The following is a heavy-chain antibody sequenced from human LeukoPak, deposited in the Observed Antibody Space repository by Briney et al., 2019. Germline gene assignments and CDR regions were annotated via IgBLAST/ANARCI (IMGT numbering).Heavy chain of an antibody. J-gene: IGHJ5*02. D-gene: IGHD6-25*01. CDR1: GFTFSNYG. V-gene: IGHV3-23*01. CDR2: ISGSASNT. CDR3: AKDLSPAAA. Sequence: AGGSLRLSYAASGFTFSNYGMSWVRQAPGKGLEWVSAISGSASNTYYADSVKGRFTISRDNSKNTLSLQMNNLRDEDTAVYYCAKDLSPAAAWGQGTLVTVSS.